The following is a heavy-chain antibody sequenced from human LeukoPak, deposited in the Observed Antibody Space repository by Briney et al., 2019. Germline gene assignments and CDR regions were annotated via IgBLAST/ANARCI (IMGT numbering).Heavy chain of an antibody. CDR3: ARVLIFGVVLIPFDY. Sequence: PSETLSLTCTVSGGSISSYYWSWIRQPPGKGLEWIGYIYYSGSTNYNPSLKSRVTISVDTSKNQFSLKLSSVTAADTAVYYCARVLIFGVVLIPFDYWGQGTLVTVSS. J-gene: IGHJ4*02. V-gene: IGHV4-59*08. CDR2: IYYSGST. D-gene: IGHD3-3*01. CDR1: GGSISSYY.